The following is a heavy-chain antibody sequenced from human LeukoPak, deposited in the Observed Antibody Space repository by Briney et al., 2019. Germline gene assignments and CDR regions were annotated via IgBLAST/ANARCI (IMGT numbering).Heavy chain of an antibody. V-gene: IGHV3-53*01. CDR2: IYSGGST. J-gene: IGHJ3*02. Sequence: PGGSLRLPCAASGFTVSSNYMSWVRQAPGKGLEWVSVIYSGGSTYYADSVKGRFTISRDNSKNTLYLQMNSLRAEDTAVYYCATRDYYDSSGYNDAFDIWGQGTMVTVSS. CDR3: ATRDYYDSSGYNDAFDI. CDR1: GFTVSSNY. D-gene: IGHD3-22*01.